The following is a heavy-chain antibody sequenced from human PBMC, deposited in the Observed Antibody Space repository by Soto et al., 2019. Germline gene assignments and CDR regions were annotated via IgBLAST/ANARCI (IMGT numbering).Heavy chain of an antibody. D-gene: IGHD3-3*01. CDR1: GASISSTDYY. CDR2: IYYSGST. J-gene: IGHJ4*02. CDR3: ARVPLLPSLEWEGGPTGYYFDY. Sequence: KHSDTLSLTCTVSGASISSTDYYWRWIRQPPGKGLEWIGYIYYSGSTEYNPSLKGRVLISTGASKKQFSLKVTSVTAADTAIYYCARVPLLPSLEWEGGPTGYYFDYWGQGTLVTVSS. V-gene: IGHV4-30-4*02.